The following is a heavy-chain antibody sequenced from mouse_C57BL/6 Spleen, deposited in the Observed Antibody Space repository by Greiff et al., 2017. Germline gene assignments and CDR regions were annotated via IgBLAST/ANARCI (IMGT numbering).Heavy chain of an antibody. Sequence: QVQLQQPGAELVKPGASVKLSCKPSGYTFTSYWMHWVKQRPGQGLEWIGMIHPNSGSTNYNEKFKSKATLTVDKSSSTAYMQLSSLTSEDSAVYYCARCHDYGSCAYWGQGALVTVSA. V-gene: IGHV1-64*01. CDR1: GYTFTSYW. D-gene: IGHD1-1*01. CDR3: ARCHDYGSCAY. CDR2: IHPNSGST. J-gene: IGHJ3*01.